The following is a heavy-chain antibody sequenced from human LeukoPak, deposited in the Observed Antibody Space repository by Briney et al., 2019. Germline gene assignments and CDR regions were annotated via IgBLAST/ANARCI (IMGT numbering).Heavy chain of an antibody. CDR2: IYYSGST. Sequence: SETLSLTCTVSGGSISSYYWSWIRQPPGKGLEWIGYIYYSGSTNYNPSLKSRVTISVDTSKNQFSLKLSSVTAADTAVYYCARQGPGGGYNTFDYWGQGTLVTVSS. V-gene: IGHV4-59*08. D-gene: IGHD5-24*01. J-gene: IGHJ4*02. CDR3: ARQGPGGGYNTFDY. CDR1: GGSISSYY.